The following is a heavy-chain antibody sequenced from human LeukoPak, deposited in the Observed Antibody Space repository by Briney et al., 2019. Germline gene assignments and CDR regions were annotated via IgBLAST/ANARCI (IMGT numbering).Heavy chain of an antibody. CDR2: IYHSGNT. CDR3: ARDRNYYDSSGPPYYYSALDV. V-gene: IGHV4-59*01. Sequence: SETLSLTCTVSGGSISSYYWSWIRLPPGKGLEWIGYIYHSGNTYYNPSLKSRVTISIHNSKNQFSLKVNSVTAADTAVYYCARDRNYYDSSGPPYYYSALDVWGQGTTVTVSS. CDR1: GGSISSYY. D-gene: IGHD3-22*01. J-gene: IGHJ6*02.